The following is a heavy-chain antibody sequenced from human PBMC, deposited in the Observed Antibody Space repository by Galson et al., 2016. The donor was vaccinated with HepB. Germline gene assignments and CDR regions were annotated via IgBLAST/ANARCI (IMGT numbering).Heavy chain of an antibody. CDR1: GYSFTSYW. CDR2: IYPGDSKT. CDR3: ARHLNYHDSTGYYYGDY. J-gene: IGHJ4*02. D-gene: IGHD3-22*01. Sequence: QSGAEVKKPGESLKISCKGSGYSFTSYWIAWVRQMPGKGLEWMGIIYPGDSKTRYSPSFQGQVTISADKSTSTAYLQWSSLKASDTAMYYCARHLNYHDSTGYYYGDYWGQGTLVTVSS. V-gene: IGHV5-51*01.